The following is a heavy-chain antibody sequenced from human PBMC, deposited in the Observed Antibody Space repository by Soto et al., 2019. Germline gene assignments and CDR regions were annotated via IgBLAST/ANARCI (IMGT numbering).Heavy chain of an antibody. Sequence: GGSLRLSCAASGFTFDDYTMHWVRQAPGKGLEWVSLISWDGGSTYYADSVKGRFTISRDNSKNSLYLQMNSLRTEDTALYYCAKDLPLAYCGGDCYSLGFDYWGQGTLVTVSS. V-gene: IGHV3-43*01. CDR2: ISWDGGST. D-gene: IGHD2-21*02. CDR3: AKDLPLAYCGGDCYSLGFDY. CDR1: GFTFDDYT. J-gene: IGHJ4*02.